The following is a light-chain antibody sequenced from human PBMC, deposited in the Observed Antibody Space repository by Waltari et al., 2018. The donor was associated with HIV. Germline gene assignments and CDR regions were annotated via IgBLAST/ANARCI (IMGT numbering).Light chain of an antibody. CDR1: SSNIGADYD. CDR2: GNT. CDR3: QSYDRSLSASVV. Sequence: QSVLTQPPSVSGAPGQRVTISCTGGSSNIGADYDVHWYQQIPGTAPQLLISGNTKRPSGVPDRFSASKSGTSASLAITGLQAEDEADYFCQSYDRSLSASVVFGGGTKLTVL. V-gene: IGLV1-40*01. J-gene: IGLJ2*01.